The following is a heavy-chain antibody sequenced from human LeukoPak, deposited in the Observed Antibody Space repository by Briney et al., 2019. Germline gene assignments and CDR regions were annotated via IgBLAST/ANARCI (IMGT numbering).Heavy chain of an antibody. CDR1: GGSISSYY. V-gene: IGHV4-59*01. CDR2: IYYSGST. D-gene: IGHD2-15*01. CDR3: ARGITIVAATAFDY. J-gene: IGHJ4*02. Sequence: PSETLSLTCTVSGGSISSYYWSWIRQPPGKGLEWIGYIYYSGSTNYNPSLKSRVTISVDTSKNQLSLKLSSVTAADTAVYYCARGITIVAATAFDYWGQGALVTVSS.